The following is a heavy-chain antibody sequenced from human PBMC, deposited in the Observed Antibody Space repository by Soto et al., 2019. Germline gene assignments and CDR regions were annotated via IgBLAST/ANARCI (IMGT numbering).Heavy chain of an antibody. V-gene: IGHV1-46*01. CDR3: ARHVADIMVRDGGGFDV. D-gene: IGHD3-10*01. CDR1: GYTFTSYY. CDR2: INPSGGST. Sequence: ASVKVSCKASGYTFTSYYMHWVRQAPGQGLEWMGIINPSGGSTSYAQKFQGRVTMTRDTSTSTVYMELSSLRSEDTAVYYCARHVADIMVRDGGGFDVWGQGTLVTVSS. J-gene: IGHJ3*01.